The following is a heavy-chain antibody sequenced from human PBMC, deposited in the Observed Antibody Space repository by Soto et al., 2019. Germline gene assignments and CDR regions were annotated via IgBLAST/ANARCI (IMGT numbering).Heavy chain of an antibody. CDR1: GGTFSSYA. Sequence: QVPLVQSGAEVKKPGSSVKVSCKASGGTFSSYAISWVRQAPGQGLEWMGGIIPIFGTANYAQKFQGRVTITADESTSTAYMELSSMRSEDTAVYYCAKDSSGWTPNWFDPWGHGTMVTVST. CDR2: IIPIFGTA. V-gene: IGHV1-69*01. D-gene: IGHD6-19*01. CDR3: AKDSSGWTPNWFDP. J-gene: IGHJ5*02.